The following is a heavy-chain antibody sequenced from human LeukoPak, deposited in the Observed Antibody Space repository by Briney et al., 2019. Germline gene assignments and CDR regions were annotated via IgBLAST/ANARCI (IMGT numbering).Heavy chain of an antibody. CDR1: GYTFANYY. CDR2: INPSTGST. J-gene: IGHJ4*02. CDR3: ARGYYYDSSGYDHFDY. Sequence: GASVKVSCKASGYTFANYYMHCVRQAPGHGLEWMGIINPSTGSTKYAQKFQGRVTMTRDTSISTAYMELSRLRSDDTAVYYCARGYYYDSSGYDHFDYWGQGTLVTVSS. D-gene: IGHD3-22*01. V-gene: IGHV1-46*01.